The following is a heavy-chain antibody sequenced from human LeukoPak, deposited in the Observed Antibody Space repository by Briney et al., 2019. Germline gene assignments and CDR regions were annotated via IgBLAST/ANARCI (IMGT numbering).Heavy chain of an antibody. CDR2: ISSNGGGP. Sequence: PGGSLRLSCAASGFTFSSYAMHWVRQAPGKGLEYVSAISSNGGGPYYAESVKGRFTISRDNSKNTLYLQMSSLRAEDTAVYYCVRQLAVPGPGYFDLWGRGTLVSVSS. CDR3: VRQLAVPGPGYFDL. CDR1: GFTFSSYA. J-gene: IGHJ2*01. V-gene: IGHV3-64D*06. D-gene: IGHD6-19*01.